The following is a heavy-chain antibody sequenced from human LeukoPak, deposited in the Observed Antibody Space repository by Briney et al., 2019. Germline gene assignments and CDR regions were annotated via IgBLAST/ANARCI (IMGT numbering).Heavy chain of an antibody. CDR1: GYTFTGYY. D-gene: IGHD5-12*01. CDR3: ARGRYSGYDWGKNWFDP. J-gene: IGHJ5*02. CDR2: INPNSGGT. V-gene: IGHV1-2*02. Sequence: ASVKVSCKASGYTFTGYYMHWVRQAPGQGLEWMGWINPNSGGTNYAQKFQGRVTMTRDTSISTAYMELSRLRSDDTAVYYCARGRYSGYDWGKNWFDPWGQGTLVTVSS.